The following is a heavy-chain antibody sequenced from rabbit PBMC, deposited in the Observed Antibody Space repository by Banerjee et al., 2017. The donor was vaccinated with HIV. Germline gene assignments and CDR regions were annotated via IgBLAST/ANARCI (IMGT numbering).Heavy chain of an antibody. D-gene: IGHD2-1*01. CDR3: AREESDGGGHLKL. V-gene: IGHV1S40*01. CDR2: INSNTGNT. J-gene: IGHJ4*01. Sequence: QSLEESGGDLVKPGASLTLTCTASGLDFSSSYWICWVRQAPGKGLEWIACINSNTGNTVYASWAKGPFTISKTSSTTVTLQMTSLTAADTATYFCAREESDGGGHLKLWGPGTLVTVS. CDR1: GLDFSSSYW.